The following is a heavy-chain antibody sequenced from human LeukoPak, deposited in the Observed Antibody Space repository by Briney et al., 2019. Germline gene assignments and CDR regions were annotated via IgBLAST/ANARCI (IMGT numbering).Heavy chain of an antibody. CDR3: ARDHDYVWGSYPEGDAFDI. D-gene: IGHD3-16*02. Sequence: ASVKVSCKASGYTFTSYGISWVRQAPGQGLKWMGWISAYNGNTNYAQKLQGRVTMTTDTSTSNAYMELRSLRSDDTAVYYCARDHDYVWGSYPEGDAFDIWGQGTMVTVSS. CDR2: ISAYNGNT. J-gene: IGHJ3*02. CDR1: GYTFTSYG. V-gene: IGHV1-18*01.